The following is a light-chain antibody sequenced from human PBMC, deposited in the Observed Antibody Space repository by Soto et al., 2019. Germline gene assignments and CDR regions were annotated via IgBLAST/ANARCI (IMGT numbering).Light chain of an antibody. CDR2: FIS. J-gene: IGKJ5*01. V-gene: IGKV1-39*01. CDR1: QPISSY. Sequence: DIEMTQSPSALSASVGDKFTITFRASQPISSYLNWYQHKPGEAPRLLIYFISRLQSGAPSRFSGSGSGKDFTLTIDSPQPEDTATYYCQQTYSRPVTFGQGTRLEIK. CDR3: QQTYSRPVT.